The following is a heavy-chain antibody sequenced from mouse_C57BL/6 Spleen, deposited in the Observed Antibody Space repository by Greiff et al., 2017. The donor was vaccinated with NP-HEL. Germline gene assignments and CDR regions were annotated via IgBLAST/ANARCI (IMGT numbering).Heavy chain of an antibody. V-gene: IGHV1-64*01. CDR1: GYTFTSYW. D-gene: IGHD3-2*02. CDR3: ARTGTAQVSYYFDY. J-gene: IGHJ2*01. Sequence: QVQLQQPGAELVKPGASVKLSCKASGYTFTSYWMHWVKQRPGQGLEWIGMIHPNSGSTNYNEKFKSKATLTVDKSSSPAYMQLSSLTSEDSAVYYCARTGTAQVSYYFDYWGQGTTLTVSS. CDR2: IHPNSGST.